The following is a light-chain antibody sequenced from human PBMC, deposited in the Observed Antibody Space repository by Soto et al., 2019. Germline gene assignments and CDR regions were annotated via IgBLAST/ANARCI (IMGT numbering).Light chain of an antibody. Sequence: QSVLTQPRSVSGSPGQSVTISCTGTSSDVGGYNYVSWYQQHPGKAPKLMIYDVTKRPSGVPDRFSGSKSGNTASLTISGLQAEDEADYYCYSYRDTTTVVFGGGTKLTVL. V-gene: IGLV2-11*01. CDR1: SSDVGGYNY. CDR2: DVT. J-gene: IGLJ2*01. CDR3: YSYRDTTTVV.